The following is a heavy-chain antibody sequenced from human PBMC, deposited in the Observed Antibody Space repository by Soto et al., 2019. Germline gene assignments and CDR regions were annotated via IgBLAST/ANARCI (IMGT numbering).Heavy chain of an antibody. CDR2: MNPNSGNT. Sequence: ASVKVSCKASGYTFTSYDINWVRQATGQGLEWMGWMNPNSGNTGYAQKFQGRVTMTRNTSISTAYMERSSLRSEDTAVYYCARVYRSGYYYGSGINDAFDIWGQGTMVTVSS. CDR3: ARVYRSGYYYGSGINDAFDI. V-gene: IGHV1-8*01. CDR1: GYTFTSYD. J-gene: IGHJ3*02. D-gene: IGHD3-10*01.